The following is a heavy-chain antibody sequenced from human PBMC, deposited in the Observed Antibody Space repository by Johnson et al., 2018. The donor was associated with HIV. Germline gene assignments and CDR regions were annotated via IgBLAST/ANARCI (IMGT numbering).Heavy chain of an antibody. J-gene: IGHJ3*02. CDR2: ISYDGSNK. CDR1: GFTFSSYA. V-gene: IGHV3-30-3*01. D-gene: IGHD4/OR15-4a*01. CDR3: ARGGASDAFDI. Sequence: QVQLVESGGGVVQPGGSLRLSCAASGFTFSSYAMHWVRQAPGQGLEWVAVISYDGSNKYYADSVKGRFTISRDNSKNTLYLQMNSLRAEDTAVYYCARGGASDAFDIWGQGTMVTVSS.